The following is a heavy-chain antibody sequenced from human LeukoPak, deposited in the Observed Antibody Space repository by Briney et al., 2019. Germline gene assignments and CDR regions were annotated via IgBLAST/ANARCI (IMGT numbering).Heavy chain of an antibody. V-gene: IGHV3-13*05. CDR3: ARGSHDILTGSVYFDY. J-gene: IGHJ4*02. CDR2: IGTAGDP. CDR1: GFTFSSYD. D-gene: IGHD3-9*01. Sequence: GGSLRLSCAASGFTFSSYDMHWVRQATGKGLEWVSAIGTAGDPYYPGSVKGRFTISRENANNSLYLQMNSLRAGDTAVYYCARGSHDILTGSVYFDYWGQGTLVTVSS.